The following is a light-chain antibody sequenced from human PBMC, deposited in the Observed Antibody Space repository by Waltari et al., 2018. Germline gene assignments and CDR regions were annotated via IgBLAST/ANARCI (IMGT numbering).Light chain of an antibody. V-gene: IGKV4-1*01. J-gene: IGKJ4*01. CDR1: QSVLYSSNHNNY. CDR3: HQYFGSSPHT. Sequence: DIVMTQSPDSLAVSLGERATINCKSSQSVLYSSNHNNYLAWYQQKPGQPPKLLFYWSSTRESGVPDRFSGSGSGTDFTLTISSLQAEDVAVYYCHQYFGSSPHTFGGGTKVEIK. CDR2: WSS.